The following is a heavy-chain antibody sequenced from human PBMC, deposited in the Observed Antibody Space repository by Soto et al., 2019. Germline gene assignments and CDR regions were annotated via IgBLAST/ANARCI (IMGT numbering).Heavy chain of an antibody. V-gene: IGHV1-69*06. Sequence: SVKVSCKASGGTFSSYAISWVRQAPGQGLEWMGGIIPIFGTANYAQKFQGRVTITADKSTSTAYMELSSLRSDDTAVYYCARGKYDFWRASYGMDVWGQGTTVTVSS. CDR3: ARGKYDFWRASYGMDV. CDR1: GGTFSSYA. CDR2: IIPIFGTA. J-gene: IGHJ6*02. D-gene: IGHD3-3*01.